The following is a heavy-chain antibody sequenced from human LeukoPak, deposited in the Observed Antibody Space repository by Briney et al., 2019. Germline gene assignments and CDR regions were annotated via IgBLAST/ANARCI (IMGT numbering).Heavy chain of an antibody. J-gene: IGHJ4*02. CDR2: ISFDGSNK. D-gene: IGHD5-24*01. Sequence: GGSLRLSCAASGFTFKSYPMHWIRQTPGKGPEWVAAISFDGSNKYYADSVKGRFTISRDNSKNTLYLQMNSLGAEDTAVYYCAKDGMATISYYFDYWGQGTLVTVSS. V-gene: IGHV3-30*07. CDR3: AKDGMATISYYFDY. CDR1: GFTFKSYP.